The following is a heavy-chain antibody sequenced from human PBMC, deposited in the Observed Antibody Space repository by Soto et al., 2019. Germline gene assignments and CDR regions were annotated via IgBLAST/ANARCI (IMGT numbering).Heavy chain of an antibody. CDR2: IIPILGIA. D-gene: IGHD4-17*01. V-gene: IGHV1-69*08. CDR1: GGTFSSYT. Sequence: QVQLVQSGAEVKKPGSSVKVSCKASGGTFSSYTISWVRQAPGQGLEWMGRIIPILGIANYAQKFQGRVTSTADKSTSTAYMELSSLRSEDTAVYYCARDRLAMTTVTTYYYYGMDVWGQGTTVTVSS. J-gene: IGHJ6*02. CDR3: ARDRLAMTTVTTYYYYGMDV.